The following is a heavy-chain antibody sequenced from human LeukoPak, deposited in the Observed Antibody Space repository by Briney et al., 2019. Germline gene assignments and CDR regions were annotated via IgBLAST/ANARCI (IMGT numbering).Heavy chain of an antibody. V-gene: IGHV3-48*01. Sequence: GGSLRLSCEASGFTFSDYSMNWVRQAPGEGLEWLSYITSTSDTIYYADFVKGRFTSSRDNAKNSVYLQMNSLRAEDTAVYYCAKTPYDFWSGYYPNWFDPWGQGTLVTVSS. J-gene: IGHJ5*02. D-gene: IGHD3-3*01. CDR2: ITSTSDTI. CDR3: AKTPYDFWSGYYPNWFDP. CDR1: GFTFSDYS.